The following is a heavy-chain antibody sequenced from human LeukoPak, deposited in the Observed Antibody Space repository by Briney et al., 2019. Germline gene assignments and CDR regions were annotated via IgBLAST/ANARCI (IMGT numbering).Heavy chain of an antibody. CDR1: GGTFSSYA. D-gene: IGHD2-15*01. Sequence: ASVTVSCKASGGTFSSYAISWVRQAPGQGLEWMGGIIPIFGTANYAQKFQGRVTITADESTSTAYMELSSLRSEDTAVYYCARGKIVVVVAATPYYYYGMDVWGQGTTVTVSS. J-gene: IGHJ6*02. CDR3: ARGKIVVVVAATPYYYYGMDV. V-gene: IGHV1-69*13. CDR2: IIPIFGTA.